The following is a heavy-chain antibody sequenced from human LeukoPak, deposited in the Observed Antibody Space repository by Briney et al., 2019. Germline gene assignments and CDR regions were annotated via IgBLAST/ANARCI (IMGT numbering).Heavy chain of an antibody. CDR1: GYTFSNYG. V-gene: IGHV1-18*01. Sequence: ASVKVSCKASGYTFSNYGISWVRQSPGQGLEWVGWISAYTGKTNYAQKVQGRVTMTTDTSTSTAYMDLRSLRSDDTAVYYCAREKYTYGRRFYFDSWGQGNLGTVSS. J-gene: IGHJ4*02. CDR2: ISAYTGKT. CDR3: AREKYTYGRRFYFDS. D-gene: IGHD5-18*01.